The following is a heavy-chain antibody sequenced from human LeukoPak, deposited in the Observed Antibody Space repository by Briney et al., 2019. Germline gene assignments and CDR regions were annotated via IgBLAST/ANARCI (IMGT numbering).Heavy chain of an antibody. CDR1: GFTFSPYW. V-gene: IGHV3-7*01. CDR3: AIKHDY. J-gene: IGHJ4*02. Sequence: GGSLRLSCTASGFTFSPYWVTWVRQAPGKGLEWVANIKPDGSEKYYVDSVKGRFTISRDNTKNSVYLQMNSLRAEDTAVYYCAIKHDYWGQGTLVTVSS. CDR2: IKPDGSEK.